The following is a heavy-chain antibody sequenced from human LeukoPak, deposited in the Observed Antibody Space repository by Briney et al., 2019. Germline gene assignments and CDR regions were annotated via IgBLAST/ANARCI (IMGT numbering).Heavy chain of an antibody. D-gene: IGHD2-15*01. CDR3: VRVVVGDTGDYYSYYGMDV. CDR1: GGTFTSVA. Sequence: SVKVSCKASGGTFTSVAISWVRQAPGQGLEWMGRLIPIFDIADHAQKFQGRVTITADKSTNTAYMELSSLRSDDTAVYYCVRVVVGDTGDYYSYYGMDVWGQGATVTVS. J-gene: IGHJ6*02. V-gene: IGHV1-69*04. CDR2: LIPIFDIA.